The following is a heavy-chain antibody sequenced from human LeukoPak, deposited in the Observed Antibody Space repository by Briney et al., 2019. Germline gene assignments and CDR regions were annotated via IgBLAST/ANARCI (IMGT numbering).Heavy chain of an antibody. CDR3: ARLYATSWRFFDP. Sequence: GGSLRLSCAASGFTFKSYGLHWVRRAPGKGLEWVAFIRNDGKTQYYADSVKGRFTISRDNSRNTMFLQMNSLRPEDTAVYYCARLYATSWRFFDPWGRGTLVTVSS. D-gene: IGHD2-2*01. CDR1: GFTFKSYG. J-gene: IGHJ2*01. V-gene: IGHV3-30*02. CDR2: IRNDGKTQ.